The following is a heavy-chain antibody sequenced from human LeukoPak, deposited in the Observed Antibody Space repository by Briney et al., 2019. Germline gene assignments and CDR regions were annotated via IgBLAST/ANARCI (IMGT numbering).Heavy chain of an antibody. CDR3: ASHDYYDSSGYYPGAFDI. J-gene: IGHJ3*02. CDR1: GFTFSSYA. Sequence: GGSLRLSCAASGFTFSSYAMHWVRQAPGKGLEWVAVISYDGSNKYYADSVKGRFTISRDNSNNTLYLQMNSLRAEDTAVYYCASHDYYDSSGYYPGAFDIWGQGTMVTVSS. CDR2: ISYDGSNK. D-gene: IGHD3-22*01. V-gene: IGHV3-30-3*01.